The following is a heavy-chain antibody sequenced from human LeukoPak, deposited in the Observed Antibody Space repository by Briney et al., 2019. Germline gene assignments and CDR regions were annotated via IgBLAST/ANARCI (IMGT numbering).Heavy chain of an antibody. CDR3: ARGGWRGYSYGPFDY. Sequence: PGRSLRLSCAASGFTFSSYSMNWVRQAPGKGLEWVSSISSSSSYIYYADSVKGRFTISRDNAKNSLYLQMNSLRAEDTAVYYCARGGWRGYSYGPFDYWGQGTLVTVSS. J-gene: IGHJ4*02. D-gene: IGHD5-18*01. CDR2: ISSSSSYI. CDR1: GFTFSSYS. V-gene: IGHV3-21*01.